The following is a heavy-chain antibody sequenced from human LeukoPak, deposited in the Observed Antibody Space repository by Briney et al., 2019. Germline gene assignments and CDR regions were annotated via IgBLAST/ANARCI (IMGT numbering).Heavy chain of an antibody. CDR3: ARGDPHADL. Sequence: GGSLRLSCEASSGFTFGNYDMHWLRQAPGKGLEWLSSIGISGDYSAYYTQSVKGRFSISRDNARTSLYLQMNSLRVEDTGVYYCARGDPHADLWGQGTLVTVSS. CDR2: IGISGDYSA. CDR1: GFTFGNYD. J-gene: IGHJ5*02. V-gene: IGHV3-48*03.